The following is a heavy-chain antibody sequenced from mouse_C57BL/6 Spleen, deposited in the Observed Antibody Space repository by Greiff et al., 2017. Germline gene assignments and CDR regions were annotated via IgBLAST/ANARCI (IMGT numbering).Heavy chain of an antibody. CDR1: GYTFTSYW. J-gene: IGHJ1*03. D-gene: IGHD1-1*01. CDR3: ARSDSSRYFDV. Sequence: QVQLQQPGAELVMPGASVKLSCKASGYTFTSYWMHWVKQRPGQGLEWIGEIDPSDSYTNYNQKFKGKSTLTVDKSSSTAYMQLSSLTSEDSAVYYCARSDSSRYFDVWGTGTTVTVSS. V-gene: IGHV1-69*01. CDR2: IDPSDSYT.